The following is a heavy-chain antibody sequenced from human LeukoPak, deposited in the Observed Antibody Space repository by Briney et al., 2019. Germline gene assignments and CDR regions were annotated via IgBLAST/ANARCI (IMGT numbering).Heavy chain of an antibody. D-gene: IGHD4-17*01. CDR2: IHTIAST. CDR3: ARDGDYGDSVSGWFAP. CDR1: GASISSYY. J-gene: IGHJ5*02. V-gene: IGHV4-4*07. Sequence: PSETLSLTCTVSGASISSYYWNWIRQPAGKGLDWIGRIHTIASTNYNPSLKSRVTMSVNTSKNQFSLTLSSVTAADTAVYYCARDGDYGDSVSGWFAPWGQGTLVTVSS.